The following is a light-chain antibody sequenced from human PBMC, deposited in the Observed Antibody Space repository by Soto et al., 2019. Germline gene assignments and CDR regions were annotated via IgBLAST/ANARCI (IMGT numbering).Light chain of an antibody. Sequence: QSALTQPPSASGSPGQSVTISCTGTSSDVGGYNYVSWYQQHPGKAPKLMIYEVSKRHSGVPDRFSGSKSGNTASLTVSGLQAEDEADYYCSSYAGSNNLGVFGTGTKLTVL. J-gene: IGLJ1*01. V-gene: IGLV2-8*01. CDR1: SSDVGGYNY. CDR2: EVS. CDR3: SSYAGSNNLGV.